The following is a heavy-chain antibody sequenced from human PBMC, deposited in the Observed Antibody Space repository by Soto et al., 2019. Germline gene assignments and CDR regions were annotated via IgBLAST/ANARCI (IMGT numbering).Heavy chain of an antibody. V-gene: IGHV4-31*03. CDR3: ARDSSGYSGPSDY. Sequence: SETLCLTCTVSGGSISSGGYYWSWIRQHPGKGLEWIGYIYYSGTTCSNPSLKSRVTISVDTSKNQFSLKLSSVTAADTAVYYCARDSSGYSGPSDYWGQGTLVPVSS. CDR2: IYYSGTT. D-gene: IGHD3-22*01. J-gene: IGHJ4*02. CDR1: GGSISSGGYY.